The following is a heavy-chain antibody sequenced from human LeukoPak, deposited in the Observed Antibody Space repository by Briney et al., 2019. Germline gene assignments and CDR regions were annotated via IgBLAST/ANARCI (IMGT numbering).Heavy chain of an antibody. CDR1: GFTFSSYS. Sequence: PGGSLRLSCAASGFTFSSYSMNWVRQAPGKGLEWVAVIWYDGSNKYYADSVKGRFTISRDNSKNTLYLQMNSLRAEDTAVYYCARGRVDSSGWYYFDYWGEGSLVTVSS. V-gene: IGHV3-33*08. CDR2: IWYDGSNK. D-gene: IGHD6-19*01. CDR3: ARGRVDSSGWYYFDY. J-gene: IGHJ4*02.